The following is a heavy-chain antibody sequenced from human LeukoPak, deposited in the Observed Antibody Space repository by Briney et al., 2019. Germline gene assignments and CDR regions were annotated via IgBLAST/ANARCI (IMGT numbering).Heavy chain of an antibody. J-gene: IGHJ4*02. D-gene: IGHD3-22*01. CDR3: ARGGYYDSSGYYYVSY. CDR1: GFTFSSYE. Sequence: GGSLRLSCAASGFTFSSYEMNWVRQAPGKGLEWVSYISSSGSTIYYADSVKGRFTISRDNAKNSLYLQTNSLRAEDTALYYCARGGYYDSSGYYYVSYWGQGTLVTVSS. CDR2: ISSSGSTI. V-gene: IGHV3-48*03.